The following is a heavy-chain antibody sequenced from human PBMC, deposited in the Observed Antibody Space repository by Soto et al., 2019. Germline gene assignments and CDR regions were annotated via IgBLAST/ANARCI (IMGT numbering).Heavy chain of an antibody. V-gene: IGHV3-21*01. CDR1: GFTFSSYS. J-gene: IGHJ6*02. Sequence: ESGGGLVKPGGSLRLSCAASGFTFSSYSMNWVRQAPGKGLEWVSSISSSSSYIYYADSVKGRFTISRDNAKNSLYLQMNSLRAEDTAVYYCTVTTGVGYYYYGMDVWGQGTTVTVSS. CDR2: ISSSSSYI. CDR3: TVTTGVGYYYYGMDV. D-gene: IGHD4-4*01.